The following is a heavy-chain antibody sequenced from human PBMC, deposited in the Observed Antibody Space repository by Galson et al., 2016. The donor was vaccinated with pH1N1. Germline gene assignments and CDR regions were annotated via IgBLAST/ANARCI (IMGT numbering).Heavy chain of an antibody. CDR2: ISTGTSK. D-gene: IGHD1-26*01. J-gene: IGHJ4*02. V-gene: IGHV3-48*01. Sequence: SLRLSCAASGFTFSSYSMYWVRQAPGKGLEWVSYISTGTSKYYEDSVKGRFTISRDNAKNSLYLQMSSLRAEDTAVYYCARDRDSGSPWKLGVVLYWGQGILVSVSS. CDR3: ARDRDSGSPWKLGVVLY. CDR1: GFTFSSYS.